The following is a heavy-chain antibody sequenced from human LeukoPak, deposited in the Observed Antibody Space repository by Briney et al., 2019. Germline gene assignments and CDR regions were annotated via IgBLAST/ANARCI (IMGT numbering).Heavy chain of an antibody. J-gene: IGHJ6*02. CDR1: GFTFSSYW. D-gene: IGHD7-27*01. CDR3: ARVSKLGMGYYGMDV. CDR2: ISYNGSNK. Sequence: GGSLRLSCAASGFTFSSYWMHWVRQATGKGLEWVAVISYNGSNKYYADSVKGRFTISRENAKNSLYLQMNSLRAGDTAVYYCARVSKLGMGYYGMDVWGQGTTVTVSS. V-gene: IGHV3-30*14.